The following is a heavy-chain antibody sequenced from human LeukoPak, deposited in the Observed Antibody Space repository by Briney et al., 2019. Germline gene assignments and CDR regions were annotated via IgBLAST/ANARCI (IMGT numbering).Heavy chain of an antibody. CDR1: GGSVSSSKW. J-gene: IGHJ6*02. Sequence: SSETLSLTCAVSGGSVSSSKWWSWVRQPPGKGLEWIGEIYHSGSTNYNPSLKSRVTISVDKSKNQFSLKLSSVTAADTAVYYCARVFPEVNYYYYGMDVWGQGTTVTVSS. CDR3: ARVFPEVNYYYYGMDV. D-gene: IGHD2/OR15-2a*01. CDR2: IYHSGST. V-gene: IGHV4-4*02.